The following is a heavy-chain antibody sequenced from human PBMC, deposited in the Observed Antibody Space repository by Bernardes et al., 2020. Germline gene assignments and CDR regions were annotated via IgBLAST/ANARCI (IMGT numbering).Heavy chain of an antibody. CDR3: ARGKGTTPLGY. CDR1: GFTFNNYG. CDR2: ISGSGVST. J-gene: IGHJ4*02. V-gene: IGHV3-23*01. D-gene: IGHD4-17*01. Sequence: GGSLRLSCAASGFTFNNYGMSWVRQAPGKGLEWVSAISGSGVSTYYTDSVKGRFTISRDNSKNTLYLQMNSLRAEDTAVYYCARGKGTTPLGYWGQGTLVTVSS.